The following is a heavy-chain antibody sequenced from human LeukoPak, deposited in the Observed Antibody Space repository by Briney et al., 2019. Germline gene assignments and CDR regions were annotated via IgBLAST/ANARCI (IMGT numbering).Heavy chain of an antibody. Sequence: GGSLRLSCAASGFSFSSYRMNWVRQAPGKGLEWVSTISNSGGNTYYADSVKGRFTISRDNSKNTLYLQMNSLRAEDTAVYYCAKDPSGSYRDYYFDYWGQGTLVTVSS. V-gene: IGHV3-23*01. D-gene: IGHD1-26*01. J-gene: IGHJ4*02. CDR1: GFSFSSYR. CDR3: AKDPSGSYRDYYFDY. CDR2: ISNSGGNT.